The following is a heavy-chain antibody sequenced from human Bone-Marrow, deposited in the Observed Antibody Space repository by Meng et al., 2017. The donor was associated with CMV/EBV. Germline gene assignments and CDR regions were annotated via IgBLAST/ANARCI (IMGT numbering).Heavy chain of an antibody. CDR2: IHYNGST. Sequence: SETLSLTCTVSGASTDSYYWGWIRQAPGKGLEWIGHIHYNGSTNYNASLKSRVTVSVDRSKNQFSLKLSPVTAADTAVYYCARPRITIFGAVTVFDAWGQGTLVTVSS. CDR3: ARPRITIFGAVTVFDA. V-gene: IGHV4-59*01. D-gene: IGHD3-3*01. J-gene: IGHJ5*02. CDR1: GASTDSYY.